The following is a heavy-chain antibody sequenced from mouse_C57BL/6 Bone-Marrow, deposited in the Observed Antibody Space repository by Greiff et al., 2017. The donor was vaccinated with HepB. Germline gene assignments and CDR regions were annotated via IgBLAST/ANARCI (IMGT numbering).Heavy chain of an antibody. V-gene: IGHV5-12*01. CDR3: ARLYYSNSDYAMDY. J-gene: IGHJ4*01. CDR2: ISNGGGST. Sequence: EVHLVESGGGLVQPGGSLKLSCAASGFTFSDYYMYWVRQTPEKRLEWVAYISNGGGSTYYPDTVKGRFTISRDNAKNTLYLQMSRLKSEDTAMYYCARLYYSNSDYAMDYWGQGTSVTVSS. CDR1: GFTFSDYY. D-gene: IGHD2-5*01.